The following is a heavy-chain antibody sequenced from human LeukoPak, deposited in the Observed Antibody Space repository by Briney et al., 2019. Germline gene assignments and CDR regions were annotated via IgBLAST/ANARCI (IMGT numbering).Heavy chain of an antibody. CDR1: DGSISSSSYY. CDR3: ARHSGGYYDY. J-gene: IGHJ4*02. CDR2: IYYSGST. Sequence: SETLSLTCTVSDGSISSSSYYWGWIRQPPGKGLEWIGNIYYSGSTYYSPSLKSRVTISVDTSKNQFSLKLSSVTAADTVVYYCARHSGGYYDYWGQGTLVTVSS. D-gene: IGHD3-16*01. V-gene: IGHV4-39*01.